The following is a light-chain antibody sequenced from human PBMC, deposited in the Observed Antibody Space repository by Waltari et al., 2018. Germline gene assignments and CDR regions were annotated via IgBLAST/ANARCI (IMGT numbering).Light chain of an antibody. CDR1: QSLLYRDGYTY. CDR2: RVS. CDR3: MQGANWPPT. V-gene: IGKV2-30*01. Sequence: DVVVTQSPLSLPVTPGQPASMSCRSSQSLLYRDGYTYLNWFHQRPGQSPRRLIYRVSSRDSGGPDRVSGSGSGADFTLNISRVEAEDVGVYYCMQGANWPPTFGQGTNLDIK. J-gene: IGKJ1*01.